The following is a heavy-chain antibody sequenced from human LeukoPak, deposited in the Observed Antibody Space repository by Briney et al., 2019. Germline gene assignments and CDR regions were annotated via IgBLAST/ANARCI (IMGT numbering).Heavy chain of an antibody. CDR1: GFTFDDYA. CDR3: AKDIVATGGFDY. V-gene: IGHV3-9*01. Sequence: PGGSLRLSCAASGFTFDDYAMHWVRQAPGKGLEWVSGISWNSGSIGYADSVKGRFTISRDNAKNSLYLQMNSLRAEDTALYYCAKDIVATGGFDYWGQGTLVTVSS. D-gene: IGHD5-12*01. J-gene: IGHJ4*02. CDR2: ISWNSGSI.